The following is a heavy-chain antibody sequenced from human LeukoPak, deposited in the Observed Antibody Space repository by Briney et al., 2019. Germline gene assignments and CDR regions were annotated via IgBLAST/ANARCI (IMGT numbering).Heavy chain of an antibody. Sequence: PGGSLRLSCAASGFTFSTYDMHWVRQAPGKGLEWVAVISYDGSDKYYADSVKGRFTISRDNSKNTLYLQMNSLRAEDTAVYYCARGPDSMTSFHFWGQGTLVTVSS. CDR1: GFTFSTYD. CDR2: ISYDGSDK. V-gene: IGHV3-30*03. D-gene: IGHD2/OR15-2a*01. J-gene: IGHJ4*02. CDR3: ARGPDSMTSFHF.